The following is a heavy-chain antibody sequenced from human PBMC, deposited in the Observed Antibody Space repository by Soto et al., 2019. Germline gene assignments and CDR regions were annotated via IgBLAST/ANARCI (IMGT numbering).Heavy chain of an antibody. CDR3: ARHRWIQLWLPTY. Sequence: SETLSLTCTVSGGSISSSSYYWGWIRQPPGKGLEWIGSIYYSGSTYYNPSLKSRVTISVDTSKNQFSLKLSSVTAADTAVYYCARHRWIQLWLPTYWGQGTLVTSPQ. CDR2: IYYSGST. D-gene: IGHD5-18*01. V-gene: IGHV4-39*01. CDR1: GGSISSSSYY. J-gene: IGHJ4*02.